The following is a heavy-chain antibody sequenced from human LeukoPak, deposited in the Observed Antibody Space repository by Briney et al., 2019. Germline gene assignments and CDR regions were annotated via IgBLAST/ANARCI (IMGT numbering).Heavy chain of an antibody. CDR2: IWYDGTNK. D-gene: IGHD6-19*01. Sequence: PGGSLRLSCAASGFTFSSYGMHWVRQAPGKGLEWVAVIWYDGTNKYYADSVKGRFTISRDNSENTLYLQMNSLRAEDTAVYYCAREGAGYSSGWSDYWGQGTLVTVSS. J-gene: IGHJ4*02. V-gene: IGHV3-33*01. CDR1: GFTFSSYG. CDR3: AREGAGYSSGWSDY.